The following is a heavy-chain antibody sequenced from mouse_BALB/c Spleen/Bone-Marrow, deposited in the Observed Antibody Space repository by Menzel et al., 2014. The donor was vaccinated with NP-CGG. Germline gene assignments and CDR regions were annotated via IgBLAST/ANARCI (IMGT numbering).Heavy chain of an antibody. D-gene: IGHD2-1*01. CDR3: TRSNGNWFAY. Sequence: VQLVESGAELVRPGSSVKISCKASGYAFSGYWMNWVKQRPGQGLEWIGQIYPGDGDPDYNGKFKGKATLTADKSSSTAYMQLSSLTSEDSAVYYCTRSNGNWFAYWGQGTLVTVSA. J-gene: IGHJ3*01. CDR2: IYPGDGDP. CDR1: GYAFSGYW. V-gene: IGHV1-80*01.